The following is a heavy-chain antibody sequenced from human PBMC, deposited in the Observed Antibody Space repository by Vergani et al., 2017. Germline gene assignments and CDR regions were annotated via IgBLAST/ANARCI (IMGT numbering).Heavy chain of an antibody. V-gene: IGHV3-23*04. CDR2: ISGSGGST. CDR1: GFTFSSYA. D-gene: IGHD1-26*01. CDR3: AKDPNWELLSFYYYGMDV. J-gene: IGHJ6*02. Sequence: VQLVESGGGVVQPGGSLRLSCAASGFTFSSYAMSWVRQAPGKGLEWVSAISGSGGSTYYADSVKGRFTISRDNSKNTLYLQMNSLRAEDTAVYYCAKDPNWELLSFYYYGMDVWGQGTTVTVSS.